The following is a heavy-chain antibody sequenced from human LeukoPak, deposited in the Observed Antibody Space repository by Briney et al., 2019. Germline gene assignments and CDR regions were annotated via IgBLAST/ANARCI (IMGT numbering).Heavy chain of an antibody. CDR1: GGSFSGYY. CDR3: ARGRGDCSSTSCPTGDY. Sequence: SSETLSLTCAVYGGSFSGYYWSWIRQPPGKGLEWIGEINHSGSTNYNASLKSRVTISVDTSKNQFSLKLSSVTAADTAVYYCARGRGDCSSTSCPTGDYWGQGTLVTVSS. D-gene: IGHD2-2*01. V-gene: IGHV4-34*01. J-gene: IGHJ4*02. CDR2: INHSGST.